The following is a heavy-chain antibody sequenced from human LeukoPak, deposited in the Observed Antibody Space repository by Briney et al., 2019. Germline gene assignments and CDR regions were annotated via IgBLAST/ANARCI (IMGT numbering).Heavy chain of an antibody. CDR3: ARDRNDYGDYDAFDI. D-gene: IGHD4-17*01. CDR1: GFTFSSYE. J-gene: IGHJ3*02. CDR2: ISSSSSYI. V-gene: IGHV3-21*01. Sequence: GGSLRLSCAASGFTFSSYEMNWVRQAPGKGLEWVSSISSSSSYIYYADSVKGRFTISRDDAKNSLYLQMNSLRAEDTAVYYCARDRNDYGDYDAFDIWGQGTMVTVSS.